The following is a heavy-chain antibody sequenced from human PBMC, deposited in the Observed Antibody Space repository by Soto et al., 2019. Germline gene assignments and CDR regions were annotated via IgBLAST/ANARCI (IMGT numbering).Heavy chain of an antibody. J-gene: IGHJ5*02. Sequence: QVQLQESSAGLVKPSQTLSLTCTVSGDSISSGGYYWSWIRQHPGKGLEWIGYIYYSGSTYYNPSLKSRVTISVDTSKNQFSLKLSSVTAADTAVYYCASSSQSTVTTFDHWGQGTLVTVSS. D-gene: IGHD4-17*01. CDR2: IYYSGST. CDR3: ASSSQSTVTTFDH. CDR1: GDSISSGGYY. V-gene: IGHV4-31*03.